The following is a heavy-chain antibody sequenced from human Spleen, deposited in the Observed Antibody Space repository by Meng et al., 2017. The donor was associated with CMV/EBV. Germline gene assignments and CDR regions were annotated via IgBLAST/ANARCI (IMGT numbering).Heavy chain of an antibody. CDR3: ARGRTDFDS. CDR1: GESLTDYI. D-gene: IGHD1-1*01. CDR2: ISHSGRT. V-gene: IGHV4-34*01. J-gene: IGHJ4*02. Sequence: LSLTCVVYGESLTDYIWSWIRQSPEKGLEWIGDISHSGRTNYNPSLMSRVTISVDTSSNQFFLKVTSVTAADTAVYYCARGRTDFDSWGQGTLVTVSS.